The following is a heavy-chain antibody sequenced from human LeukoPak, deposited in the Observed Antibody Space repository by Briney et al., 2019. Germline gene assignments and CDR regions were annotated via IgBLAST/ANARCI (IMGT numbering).Heavy chain of an antibody. Sequence: GGTLRLSCAASGFTFSSYGMSWVRQAPGKGLEWVSAISGSGGSTYYADSVKGRFTISRDNSKNTLYLQMNSLRAEDTAVYYCAKSRIQLWFDPWGQGTLVTISS. D-gene: IGHD5-18*01. CDR1: GFTFSSYG. J-gene: IGHJ5*02. CDR3: AKSRIQLWFDP. V-gene: IGHV3-23*01. CDR2: ISGSGGST.